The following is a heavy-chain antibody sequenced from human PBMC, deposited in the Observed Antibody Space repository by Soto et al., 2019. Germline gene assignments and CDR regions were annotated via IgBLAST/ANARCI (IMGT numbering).Heavy chain of an antibody. D-gene: IGHD6-13*01. Sequence: QVQLVQSGAEVEKPGASVKVSCKASGYTFTSYAISWVRQAPDQGLEWMGRISTYNGNTNYAQKLQGRVTLTTDTSTSTAYMELRSLRSDDTAVYYCARDAGTDWFDPWGQGTLVTVSS. CDR3: ARDAGTDWFDP. J-gene: IGHJ5*02. CDR1: GYTFTSYA. CDR2: ISTYNGNT. V-gene: IGHV1-18*01.